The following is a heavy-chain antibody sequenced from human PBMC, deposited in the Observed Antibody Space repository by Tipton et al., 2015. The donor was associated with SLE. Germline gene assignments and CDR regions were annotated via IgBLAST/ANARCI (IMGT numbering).Heavy chain of an antibody. CDR1: GASFSSGTYY. CDR3: ARVSGTYGMDV. CDR2: VHYSGSS. V-gene: IGHV4-39*07. Sequence: TLSLTCTVAGASFSSGTYYWGWIRQAPGKGLEWIGSVHYSGSSYNNPSPKSRVTMSVDTSKNQFSLTLYSVTAADTAVYYCARVSGTYGMDVWGPGTTVTVSS. J-gene: IGHJ6*02.